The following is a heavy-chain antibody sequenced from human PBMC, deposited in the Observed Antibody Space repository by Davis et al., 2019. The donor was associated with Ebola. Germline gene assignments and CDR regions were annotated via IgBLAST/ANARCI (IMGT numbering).Heavy chain of an antibody. CDR3: AGLPKYYYDSSGYFIGRYYFDY. D-gene: IGHD3-22*01. CDR2: INHSGST. Sequence: SETLSLTCAVYGGSFSGYYWSWIRQPPGKGLEWIGEINHSGSTNYNPSLKSRVTISVDTSKNQFSLKLSSVTAADTAVYYCAGLPKYYYDSSGYFIGRYYFDYWGQGTLVTVSS. V-gene: IGHV4-34*01. CDR1: GGSFSGYY. J-gene: IGHJ4*02.